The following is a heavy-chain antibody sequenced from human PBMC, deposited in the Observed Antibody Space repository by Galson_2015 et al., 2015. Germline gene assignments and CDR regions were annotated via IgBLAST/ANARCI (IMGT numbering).Heavy chain of an antibody. J-gene: IGHJ5*02. CDR3: AREFPMLRGGFDP. D-gene: IGHD3-10*01. V-gene: IGHV1-46*01. Sequence: SVKVSCKASGYTFTSYYMHWVRQAPGQGLEWMGIINPSGGSTSYAQKFQGRVTMTRDTSTSTVYMELSSLRSEDTAVYYCAREFPMLRGGFDPWGQGTLVTVSS. CDR2: INPSGGST. CDR1: GYTFTSYY.